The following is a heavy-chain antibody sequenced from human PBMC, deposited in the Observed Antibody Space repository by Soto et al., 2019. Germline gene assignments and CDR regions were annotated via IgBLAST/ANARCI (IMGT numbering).Heavy chain of an antibody. V-gene: IGHV3-23*01. Sequence: GGSLRLSCAASGFTFSGYAMSWVRQAPGKGLEWVSAISGSGGSTYYADSVKGRFTISRDNSKNTLYLQMNSLRAEDTAVYYCAKASDFWSGYYEDYFDYWGQGTLVTVSS. D-gene: IGHD3-3*01. CDR2: ISGSGGST. CDR1: GFTFSGYA. J-gene: IGHJ4*02. CDR3: AKASDFWSGYYEDYFDY.